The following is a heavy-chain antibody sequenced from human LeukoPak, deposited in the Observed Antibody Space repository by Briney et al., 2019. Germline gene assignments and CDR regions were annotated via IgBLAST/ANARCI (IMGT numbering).Heavy chain of an antibody. V-gene: IGHV3-7*03. D-gene: IGHD6-13*01. CDR2: IKPDGSAE. CDR3: ARANNSSWHN. CDR1: GFTFSSNW. J-gene: IGHJ4*02. Sequence: GGSLRLSCATSGFTFSSNWMSWVRHVPGRGLDWVANIKPDGSAEYYAASVKGRFTVSRDNAKNSLYLQMNSLRVEDTAVYYCARANNSSWHNWGQGTLVTISS.